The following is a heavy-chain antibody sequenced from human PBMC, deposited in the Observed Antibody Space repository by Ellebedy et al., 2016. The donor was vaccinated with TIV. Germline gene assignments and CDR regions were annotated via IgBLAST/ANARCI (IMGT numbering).Heavy chain of an antibody. J-gene: IGHJ4*02. CDR2: INDDGSTT. D-gene: IGHD5-12*01. V-gene: IGHV3-74*01. CDR1: GFTFSTYW. CDR3: ARRNPSGYDPFLDS. Sequence: HTGGSLRLSCAASGFTFSTYWMLWVRQAPGKGLVWISHINDDGSTTTYADSVEGRFTISRDNAKNTLFLQMNNLSAEDTAQYYCARRNPSGYDPFLDSWGQGTLVTVSS.